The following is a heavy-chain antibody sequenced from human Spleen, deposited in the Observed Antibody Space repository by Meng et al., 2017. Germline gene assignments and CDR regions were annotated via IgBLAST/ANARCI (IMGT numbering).Heavy chain of an antibody. J-gene: IGHJ4*02. CDR2: INTHPANP. CDR3: ATEYYYGSGSQDYIDY. Sequence: QGHLVQSGSECKTPVASVNVSCQASGYTFTIYTINWVRQAPAHVLAWMGWINTHPANPMYAQGFTGRFVFSLATSLRTAYLQISDLKAKDPAVYCCATEYYYGSGSQDYIDYWGQGTLVTVSS. D-gene: IGHD3-10*01. V-gene: IGHV7-4-1*02. CDR1: GYTFTIYT.